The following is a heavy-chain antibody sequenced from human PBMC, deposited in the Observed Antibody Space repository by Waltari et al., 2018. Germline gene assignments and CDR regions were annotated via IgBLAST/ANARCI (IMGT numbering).Heavy chain of an antibody. CDR2: ISSSSSYI. D-gene: IGHD6-13*01. CDR1: GFPFSSYS. J-gene: IGHJ3*02. V-gene: IGHV3-21*01. CDR3: ARTREQLVESFDI. Sequence: EVQLVESGGGLVKPGGSLRLSCAAYGFPFSSYSMNWVHQAPGKRLEWVSSISSSSSYISYADSVKGRFTISRDNAKNSLYLQMNSLRAEDTAVYYCARTREQLVESFDIWGQGTMVTVSS.